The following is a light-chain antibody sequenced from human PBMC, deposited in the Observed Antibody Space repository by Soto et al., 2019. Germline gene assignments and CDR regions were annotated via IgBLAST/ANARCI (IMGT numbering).Light chain of an antibody. V-gene: IGKV3-20*01. CDR3: QQYGSSPEVT. CDR1: QSVSSSY. Sequence: EMVLTQSPGTLSLSPGERATLSSRASQSVSSSYLAWYQQKPGQAPRLLIYGASSRATGIPDRFSGSGSGTDFTLTISRLEPEDFAVYYCQQYGSSPEVTFGPGTKVDI. J-gene: IGKJ3*01. CDR2: GAS.